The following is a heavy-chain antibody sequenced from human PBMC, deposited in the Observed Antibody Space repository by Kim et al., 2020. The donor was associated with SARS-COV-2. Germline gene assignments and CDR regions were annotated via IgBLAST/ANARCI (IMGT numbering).Heavy chain of an antibody. J-gene: IGHJ3*02. D-gene: IGHD2-15*01. Sequence: KGRFTISRDNAKNSLYLQMNSLRAEDTAVYYCATTSPLSRSGGSDDAFDIWGQGTMVTVSS. V-gene: IGHV3-11*06. CDR3: ATTSPLSRSGGSDDAFDI.